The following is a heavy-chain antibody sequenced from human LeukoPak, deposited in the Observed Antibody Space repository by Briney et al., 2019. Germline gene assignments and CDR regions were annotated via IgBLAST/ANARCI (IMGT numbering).Heavy chain of an antibody. J-gene: IGHJ4*02. CDR1: GFTFGTHA. CDR2: MSGPGDTS. V-gene: IGHV3-23*01. CDR3: AKLAGMRGWFVYNFDY. D-gene: IGHD6-19*01. Sequence: PGGSLRLSCAASGFTFGTHAMTWVRQAPGKGLEWVSGMSGPGDTSYYADSVKGRFTISRDNSNNTLFLQMNSLRVEDTAVYYCAKLAGMRGWFVYNFDYWGQGTLVTVS.